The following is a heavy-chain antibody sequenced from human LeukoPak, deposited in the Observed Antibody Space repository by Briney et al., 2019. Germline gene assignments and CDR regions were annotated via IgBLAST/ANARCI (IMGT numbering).Heavy chain of an antibody. Sequence: SVKVSCKASGGTFSSYAISWVRQAPGQGFEWMGGIIPIFGTANYAQKLQGRVTITADESTSTAYMELSSLRSEDTAVYYCARHSGSSPHYFDYWGQGTLVTVSS. CDR1: GGTFSSYA. J-gene: IGHJ4*02. CDR3: ARHSGSSPHYFDY. D-gene: IGHD1-26*01. V-gene: IGHV1-69*13. CDR2: IIPIFGTA.